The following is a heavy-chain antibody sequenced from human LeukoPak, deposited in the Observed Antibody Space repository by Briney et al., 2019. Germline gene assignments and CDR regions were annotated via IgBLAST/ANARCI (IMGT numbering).Heavy chain of an antibody. CDR1: GYTFTSYG. V-gene: IGHV1-18*01. CDR2: ISAYNGNT. Sequence: GASVKVSCKASGYTFTSYGISWVRQAPGQGLEWMGWISAYNGNTNYAQKLQGRVTMTTDTSTSTAYMELRSLRSDDTAVYYCARDRNGDQRANAFDIWGQGAMVTVSS. J-gene: IGHJ3*02. CDR3: ARDRNGDQRANAFDI. D-gene: IGHD2-21*02.